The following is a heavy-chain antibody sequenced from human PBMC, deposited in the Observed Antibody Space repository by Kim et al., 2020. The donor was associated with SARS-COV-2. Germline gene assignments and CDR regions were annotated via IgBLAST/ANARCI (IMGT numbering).Heavy chain of an antibody. CDR3: ARLSRAFLEWLPHFDY. J-gene: IGHJ4*02. CDR1: GFTFSSYW. Sequence: GGSLRLSCAASGFTFSSYWMSWVRQAPGKGLEWVANIKQDGSEKYYVDSVKGRFTISRDNAKNSLYLQMNSLRAEDTAVYYCARLSRAFLEWLPHFDYWGQGTLVTVSS. D-gene: IGHD3-3*01. CDR2: IKQDGSEK. V-gene: IGHV3-7*03.